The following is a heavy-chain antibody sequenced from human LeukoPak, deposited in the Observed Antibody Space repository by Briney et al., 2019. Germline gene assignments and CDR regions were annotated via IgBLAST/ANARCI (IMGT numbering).Heavy chain of an antibody. D-gene: IGHD6-19*01. Sequence: GASLQISCKGSGSIFTSYWISWVRQLPGKGLEWMGRIDPSDSYTNYSPSFQGHVTISADKSISTACLQWSSLKASDTAMYYCARQEAGVFDYWGQGTLVTVSS. CDR1: GSIFTSYW. V-gene: IGHV5-10-1*01. CDR2: IDPSDSYT. J-gene: IGHJ4*02. CDR3: ARQEAGVFDY.